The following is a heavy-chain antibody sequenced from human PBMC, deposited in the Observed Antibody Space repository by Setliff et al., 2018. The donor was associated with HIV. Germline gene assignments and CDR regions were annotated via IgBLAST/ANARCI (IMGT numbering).Heavy chain of an antibody. CDR1: GGSISSGSYY. CDR3: ARQVGNKVLFDS. CDR2: IYTSGST. J-gene: IGHJ4*02. D-gene: IGHD7-27*01. Sequence: PSETLSLTCTVSGGSISSGSYYWSWIRQPAGKGLEWIGRIYTSGSTKYNPSLKSRVTISVDTSKNQFSLQVSSVTAAETAVYYCARQVGNKVLFDSWGQGTLVTVSS. V-gene: IGHV4-61*02.